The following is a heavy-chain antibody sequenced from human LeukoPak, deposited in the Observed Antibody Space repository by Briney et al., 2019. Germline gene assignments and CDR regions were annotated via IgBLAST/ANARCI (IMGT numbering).Heavy chain of an antibody. CDR1: GFTFSSYW. CDR2: IKEDGSEK. CDR3: ARDWEMATPFDY. D-gene: IGHD5-24*01. Sequence: GGSLRLSCAASGFTFSSYWMSWVRQAPGKGLEWVANIKEDGSEKFYVDSVKGRFTISRDNAKNSLHLQMSSLRAEDTAVYYCARDWEMATPFDYWGQGTLVTVSS. J-gene: IGHJ4*02. V-gene: IGHV3-7*01.